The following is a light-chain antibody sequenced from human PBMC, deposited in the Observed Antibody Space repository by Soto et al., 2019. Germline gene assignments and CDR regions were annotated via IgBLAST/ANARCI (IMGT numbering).Light chain of an antibody. CDR2: AAS. Sequence: AIRMTQSPSPFSASTGDRVTITCRASQGISSYLAWYQQKPGKATKLLIYAASTLQSGVPSRFSGSGSGTDFTLTISCLQSEDFATYYCQQYYSYPRTFGQGTKVEIK. CDR1: QGISSY. J-gene: IGKJ1*01. V-gene: IGKV1-8*01. CDR3: QQYYSYPRT.